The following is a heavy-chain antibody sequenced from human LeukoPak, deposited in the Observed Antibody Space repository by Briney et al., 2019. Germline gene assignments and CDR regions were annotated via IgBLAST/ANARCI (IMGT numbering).Heavy chain of an antibody. D-gene: IGHD6-6*01. CDR2: ISNSGSSV. Sequence: GGSLRLSCAASGFTFSSYEMNWVRQAPGKGLEWVSYISNSGSSVYYADSVKGRFTISRDNAKGSLYLQMNNLRAEDTALYYCATVGRITRPGHWGQGTPVTVSS. V-gene: IGHV3-48*03. CDR3: ATVGRITRPGH. J-gene: IGHJ4*02. CDR1: GFTFSSYE.